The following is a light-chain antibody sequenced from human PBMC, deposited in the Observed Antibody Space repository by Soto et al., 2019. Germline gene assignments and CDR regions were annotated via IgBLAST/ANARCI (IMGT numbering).Light chain of an antibody. V-gene: IGKV1-39*01. J-gene: IGKJ4*01. CDR2: AAS. CDR3: QQSYSTTVT. Sequence: IQMIQSPSSMSASVGDRVTITCRASQSISSYLNWYQQKPGKAPKILIYAASSLQSGVPSRFSVSGSGTDFTLTISSLQHEDFATYDGQQSYSTTVTFGGGTKVDIK. CDR1: QSISSY.